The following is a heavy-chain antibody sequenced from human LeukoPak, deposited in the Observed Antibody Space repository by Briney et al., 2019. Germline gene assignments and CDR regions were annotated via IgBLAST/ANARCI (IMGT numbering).Heavy chain of an antibody. V-gene: IGHV3-30-3*01. J-gene: IGHJ6*02. CDR2: ISYDGSNK. CDR3: ARNVRRGGMDV. CDR1: GFTFSDYA. Sequence: SGGSLRLSCAASGFTFSDYAIHWVRQAPGKGLDWVAVISYDGSNKYYADSVKGRFTISRDNSKNTLYLQMNSLRAEDPGIFYCARNVRRGGMDVWGQGTTVTVSS. D-gene: IGHD3-10*01.